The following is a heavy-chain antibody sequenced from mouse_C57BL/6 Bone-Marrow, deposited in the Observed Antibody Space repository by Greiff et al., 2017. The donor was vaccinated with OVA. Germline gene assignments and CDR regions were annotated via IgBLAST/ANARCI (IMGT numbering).Heavy chain of an antibody. CDR3: ESHEDGYYASYFDY. CDR1: GYAFSSSW. D-gene: IGHD2-3*01. CDR2: IYPGDGDT. J-gene: IGHJ2*01. V-gene: IGHV1-82*01. Sequence: VKLMESGPELVKPGASVKISCKASGYAFSSSWMNWVKQRPGKGLEWIGRIYPGDGDTNYNGKFKGKATLTADKSSSTAYMQLSSLTSKDSAVYSCESHEDGYYASYFDYWGQGTTLTVSS.